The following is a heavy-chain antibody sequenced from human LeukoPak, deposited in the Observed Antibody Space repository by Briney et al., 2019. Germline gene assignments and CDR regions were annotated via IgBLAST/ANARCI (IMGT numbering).Heavy chain of an antibody. CDR3: ARRGPENWFDP. Sequence: SGTLSLTCAVSGGSIISSDWWSWVRQPPGKGLEWIGEIYHSGTTYYSPSLKSRVTISVDTSKNQFSLTLNSVTAADTALYYCARRGPENWFDPWGQGTLVTVSS. V-gene: IGHV4-4*02. CDR1: GGSIISSDW. CDR2: IYHSGTT. J-gene: IGHJ5*02. D-gene: IGHD3-10*01.